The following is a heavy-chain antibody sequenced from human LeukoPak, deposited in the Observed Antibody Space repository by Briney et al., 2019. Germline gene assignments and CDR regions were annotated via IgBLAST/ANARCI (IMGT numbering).Heavy chain of an antibody. CDR1: GGSISSGSYY. CDR2: IYTSGST. J-gene: IGHJ6*03. V-gene: IGHV4-61*02. D-gene: IGHD2-2*01. CDR3: AREEDIVVVPAALYYYCMDV. Sequence: PSQTLSLTCTVSGGSISSGSYYWSWIRQPAGKGLEWIGRIYTSGSTNYNPSLKSRVTISVDTSKNQFSLKLSSVTAADTAVYYCAREEDIVVVPAALYYYCMDVWGKGTTVTVSS.